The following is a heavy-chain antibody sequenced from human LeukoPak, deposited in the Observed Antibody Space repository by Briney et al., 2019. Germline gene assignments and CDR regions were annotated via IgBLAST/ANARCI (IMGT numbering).Heavy chain of an antibody. J-gene: IGHJ4*02. CDR1: GFTFSKFW. D-gene: IGHD2-8*02. CDR2: IKEEGREK. Sequence: PGGCLSLSCAGYGFTFSKFWMNWVRQAAGRGGEGVGNIKEEGREKYHVDSVKGRFPISRVNAKNSLYLQMTSLRAEHTAVYYCARDRGHTRTNTGGYPVFDLWGQGTLVTVSS. V-gene: IGHV3-7*01. CDR3: ARDRGHTRTNTGGYPVFDL.